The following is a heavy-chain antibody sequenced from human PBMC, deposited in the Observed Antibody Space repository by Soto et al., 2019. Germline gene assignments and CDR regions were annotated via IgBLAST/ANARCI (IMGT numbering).Heavy chain of an antibody. CDR2: TYYRSKWYN. CDR3: ARDRRYSSSWRNNWFDP. J-gene: IGHJ5*02. V-gene: IGHV6-1*01. D-gene: IGHD6-13*01. Sequence: PSKTLSLTCAIPGDSVSSNSAAWNWIRQSPTRGLEWLGRTYYRSKWYNDYAVSVKSRITINPDTSKNQFSLQLNSVTPEDTAVYYCARDRRYSSSWRNNWFDPWGQGTLVTVSS. CDR1: GDSVSSNSAA.